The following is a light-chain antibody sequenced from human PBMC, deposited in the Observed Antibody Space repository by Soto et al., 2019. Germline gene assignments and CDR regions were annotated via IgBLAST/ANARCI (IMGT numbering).Light chain of an antibody. V-gene: IGKV1D-13*01. CDR2: DAS. CDR3: QQFNNYPLT. J-gene: IGKJ4*01. CDR1: QGISSA. Sequence: AIQLTQSPSSLSASVGDRVTITCRASQGISSALAWYQQKPGKVPKLLIYDASSLERGVPSRFSGSGSGTDFTLTISSLQPEDFATYYCQQFNNYPLTFGGGTKVDIK.